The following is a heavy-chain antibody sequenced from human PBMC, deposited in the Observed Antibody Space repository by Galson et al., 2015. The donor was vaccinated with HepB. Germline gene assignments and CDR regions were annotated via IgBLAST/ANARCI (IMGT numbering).Heavy chain of an antibody. CDR3: ARVRPGGYFDC. CDR2: ISSSSSPI. CDR1: GFTFSSYS. Sequence: GFTFSSYSMNWVRQAPGKGLEWVSYISSSSSPIYYADSVKGRFTISRDSAKNSLYLQMNSLRAEDTAVYYCARVRPGGYFDCWGQGTLVTVSS. V-gene: IGHV3-48*01. J-gene: IGHJ4*02. D-gene: IGHD3-16*01.